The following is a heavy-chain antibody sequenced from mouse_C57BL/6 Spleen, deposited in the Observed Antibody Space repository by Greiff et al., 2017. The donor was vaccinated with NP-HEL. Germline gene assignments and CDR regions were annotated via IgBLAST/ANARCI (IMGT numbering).Heavy chain of an antibody. CDR2: IHPNSGST. J-gene: IGHJ4*01. V-gene: IGHV1-64*01. CDR1: GYTFTSYW. D-gene: IGHD1-1*01. Sequence: QVQLQQPGAELVKPGASVKLSCKASGYTFTSYWMHWVKQRPGQGLEWIGMIHPNSGSTNYNEKFKSKATLTVDKSSSTAYMQLSSLTSEDSAVYVCARSLFGDYYGSSYGAGYAMDYWGQGTSVTVSS. CDR3: ARSLFGDYYGSSYGAGYAMDY.